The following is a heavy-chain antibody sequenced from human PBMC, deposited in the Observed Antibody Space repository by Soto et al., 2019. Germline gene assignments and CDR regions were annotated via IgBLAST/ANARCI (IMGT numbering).Heavy chain of an antibody. V-gene: IGHV1-46*01. CDR3: ARGLTLYYYGSGPYYFDY. CDR1: GYTFTSYY. D-gene: IGHD3-10*01. Sequence: ASVKVSCKASGYTFTSYYMHWVRQDHGQGLEWMGIINPSGGSTSYAQKFQGRVTMTRDTSTSTVYMELSSLRSEDTAVYYCARGLTLYYYGSGPYYFDYWGQGTLVTVSS. J-gene: IGHJ4*02. CDR2: INPSGGST.